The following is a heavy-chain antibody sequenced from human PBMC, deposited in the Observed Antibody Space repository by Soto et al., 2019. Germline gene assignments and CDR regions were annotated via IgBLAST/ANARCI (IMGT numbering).Heavy chain of an antibody. CDR3: AIEGRLKLGIWDY. J-gene: IGHJ4*02. V-gene: IGHV3-21*01. CDR1: GFTFSSYS. D-gene: IGHD7-27*01. CDR2: ISSSSSYI. Sequence: GESLKISCAASGFTFSSYSMNWVRQAPGEGLEGDSSISSSSSYIYYADSVRGRCTISRDNAKNSLYLQMNSLRAEDTAVYYCAIEGRLKLGIWDYWGQGTLVTVSS.